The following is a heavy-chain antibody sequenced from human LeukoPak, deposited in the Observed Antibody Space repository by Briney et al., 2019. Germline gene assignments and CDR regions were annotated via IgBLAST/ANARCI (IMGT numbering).Heavy chain of an antibody. CDR3: ARVTAAAITYYYYMDV. CDR1: GFTFSSYW. CDR2: IKQDGSEK. Sequence: PGGSLRLSCAASGFTFSSYWMSWVRQAPGKGLEWVANIKQDGSEKYYVDSVKGRFTISRDNAKNSLYLQMNSLRAEDTAVYYCARVTAAAITYYYYMDVWGKGTTVTVSS. V-gene: IGHV3-7*01. D-gene: IGHD6-13*01. J-gene: IGHJ6*03.